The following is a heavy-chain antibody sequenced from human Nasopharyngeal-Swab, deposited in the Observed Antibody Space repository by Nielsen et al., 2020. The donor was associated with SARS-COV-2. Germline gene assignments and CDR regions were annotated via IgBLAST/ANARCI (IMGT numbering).Heavy chain of an antibody. Sequence: GESLKISCAASGFTFSSYGMHWVRQAPGKGLEWVAVISYDGSNKYYADSVKGRFTISRDNSKNTLYLQMNSLRAEDTAVYYCTKDQRGYSGYGLFDYWGQGTLVTVSS. V-gene: IGHV3-30*18. J-gene: IGHJ4*02. CDR3: TKDQRGYSGYGLFDY. CDR1: GFTFSSYG. CDR2: ISYDGSNK. D-gene: IGHD5-12*01.